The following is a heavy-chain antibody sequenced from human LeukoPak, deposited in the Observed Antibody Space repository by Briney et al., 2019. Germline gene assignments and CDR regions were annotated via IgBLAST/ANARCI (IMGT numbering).Heavy chain of an antibody. CDR2: INPNSGGT. Sequence: ASVKVSCKASGYTFTGYYMHWVRQAPGQGLEWMGGINPNSGGTNYAQKFQGRVTMTRDTSISTAYMELSRLRSDDTAVYYCARASMVRGVIDWWGQGTLVTVSS. CDR1: GYTFTGYY. CDR3: ARASMVRGVIDW. V-gene: IGHV1-2*02. D-gene: IGHD3-10*01. J-gene: IGHJ4*02.